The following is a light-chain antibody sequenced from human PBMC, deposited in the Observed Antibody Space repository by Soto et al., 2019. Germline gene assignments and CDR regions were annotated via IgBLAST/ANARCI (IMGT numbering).Light chain of an antibody. Sequence: EIVMTKSPATLSVSPGERATLSCRASQSVSSNLAWYQQKHGKAPRLLIYGASTRATGIPARFSGSGSGTEFTLTISSLQSEDFAVYYCQQYNNWPPEITFGQGTRLEIK. CDR3: QQYNNWPPEIT. J-gene: IGKJ5*01. V-gene: IGKV3-15*01. CDR1: QSVSSN. CDR2: GAS.